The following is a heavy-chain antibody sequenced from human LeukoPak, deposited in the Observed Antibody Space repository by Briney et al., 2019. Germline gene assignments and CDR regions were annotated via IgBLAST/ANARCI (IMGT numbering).Heavy chain of an antibody. CDR2: ITGGSTTK. D-gene: IGHD6-19*01. CDR1: GFTFSYYE. CDR3: ARDGDIAVATAPYYFDY. J-gene: IGHJ4*02. Sequence: PGGSLRLSCVASGFTFSYYEMIWVRQAPGKGLEWVSYITGGSTTKNCADSVKGRFTISRDNAKNSLYLQMNSLRAEDTAIYYCARDGDIAVATAPYYFDYWGQGILVTVSS. V-gene: IGHV3-48*03.